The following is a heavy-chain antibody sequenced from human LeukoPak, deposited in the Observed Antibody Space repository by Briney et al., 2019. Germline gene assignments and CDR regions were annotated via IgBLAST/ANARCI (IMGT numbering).Heavy chain of an antibody. Sequence: GGSLILSCAASGFTFSSYEMNWVRQAPGKGLEWVSYISSSGSTIYYADSVKGRFTISRDNAKNSLYLQMNSLRAEDTAVYYCARRVDTAMVSLYYYMDVWGKGTTVTVSS. J-gene: IGHJ6*03. V-gene: IGHV3-48*03. CDR3: ARRVDTAMVSLYYYMDV. CDR2: ISSSGSTI. CDR1: GFTFSSYE. D-gene: IGHD5-18*01.